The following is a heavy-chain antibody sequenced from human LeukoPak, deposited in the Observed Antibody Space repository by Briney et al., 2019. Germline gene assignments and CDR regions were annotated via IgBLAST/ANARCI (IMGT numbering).Heavy chain of an antibody. CDR1: GGSFSGYY. V-gene: IGHV4-34*01. D-gene: IGHD6-13*01. J-gene: IGHJ6*03. CDR2: INHSGST. Sequence: PSETLSLTCAVYGGSFSGYYWSWIRQPPGKGLEWIGEINHSGSTNYNPSLKSRVTISVDTSKSQFSLKLSSVTAADTAVYYCARGGVAAAGYYYYYMDVWGKGTTVTISS. CDR3: ARGGVAAAGYYYYYMDV.